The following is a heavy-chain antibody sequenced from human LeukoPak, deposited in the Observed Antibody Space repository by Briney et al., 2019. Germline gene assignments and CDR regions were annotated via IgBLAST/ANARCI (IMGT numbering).Heavy chain of an antibody. CDR3: ARLPSSSWYRFDY. CDR2: IYPGDSDT. Sequence: IIYPGDSDTRYSPSFQGQVTISADKSISTAYLQWSSLKASDTAMYYCARLPSSSWYRFDYWGQGTLVTVSS. D-gene: IGHD6-13*01. V-gene: IGHV5-51*01. J-gene: IGHJ4*02.